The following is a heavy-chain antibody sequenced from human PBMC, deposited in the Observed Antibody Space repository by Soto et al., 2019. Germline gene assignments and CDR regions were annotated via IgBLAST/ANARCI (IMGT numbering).Heavy chain of an antibody. Sequence: ASVKVSCKASGGTFSSYAISWVRQAPGQGLEWMGGIIPIFGTANYAQKFQGRVTITADESTSTAYMELSSLRSEDTAVYYCARARESLTGYTYNWFDPWGQGTLVTVSS. CDR3: ARARESLTGYTYNWFDP. CDR2: IIPIFGTA. V-gene: IGHV1-69*13. CDR1: GGTFSSYA. J-gene: IGHJ5*02. D-gene: IGHD3-9*01.